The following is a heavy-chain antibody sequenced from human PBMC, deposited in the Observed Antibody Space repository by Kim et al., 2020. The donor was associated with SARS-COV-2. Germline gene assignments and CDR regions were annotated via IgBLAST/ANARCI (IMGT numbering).Heavy chain of an antibody. V-gene: IGHV1-18*01. CDR1: GYTFTSYG. CDR2: ISAYNGNT. CDR3: ARTPIVVVVAATGGGCGDY. Sequence: ASVKVSCKASGYTFTSYGISWVRQAPGQGLEWMGWISAYNGNTNYAQKLQGRVTMTTDTSTSTAYMELRSLRSDDTAVYYCARTPIVVVVAATGGGCGDYWGQGTLVTVSS. J-gene: IGHJ4*02. D-gene: IGHD2-15*01.